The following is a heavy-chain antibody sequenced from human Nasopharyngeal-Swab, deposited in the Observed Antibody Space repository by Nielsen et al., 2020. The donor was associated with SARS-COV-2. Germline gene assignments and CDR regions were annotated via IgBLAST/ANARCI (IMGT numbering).Heavy chain of an antibody. D-gene: IGHD7-27*01. Sequence: GGSLRLSCAASGFTFSGYYMSWIRQAPGKGLEYISYISGSGGTIYYGDSMKGRFTISRDNAKNSLYLQMNSLRAEDTAVYYCARDRANWDFDYWGQGTLVTVSS. V-gene: IGHV3-11*04. CDR1: GFTFSGYY. J-gene: IGHJ4*02. CDR3: ARDRANWDFDY. CDR2: ISGSGGTI.